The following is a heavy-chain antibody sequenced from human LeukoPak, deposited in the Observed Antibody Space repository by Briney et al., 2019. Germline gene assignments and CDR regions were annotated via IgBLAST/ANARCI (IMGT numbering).Heavy chain of an antibody. Sequence: ASVKVSCKAYGYTFTSYDVNWVRQATGQGLEWMGWVSPNSANTAYAQKFQGRVTMTRNTSISTAYMELSSLRSEDTAVYYCAIKLSSGGYWGQGTLVTVSS. CDR1: GYTFTSYD. D-gene: IGHD3-22*01. J-gene: IGHJ4*02. V-gene: IGHV1-8*01. CDR2: VSPNSANT. CDR3: AIKLSSGGY.